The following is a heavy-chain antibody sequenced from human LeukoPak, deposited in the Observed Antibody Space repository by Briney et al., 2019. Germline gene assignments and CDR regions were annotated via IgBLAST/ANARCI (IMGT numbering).Heavy chain of an antibody. CDR2: INPNSGGT. D-gene: IGHD3-3*01. J-gene: IGHJ4*02. Sequence: ASVKVSCKASGYTFTGYYMHWVRQAPGQGLEWMGWINPNSGGTNYAQKFQGRVTMTRDTSISTAYMELSRLRSDDTAVYYCARDYDFWSGYYRLDYWGQGTLVTVSS. V-gene: IGHV1-2*02. CDR3: ARDYDFWSGYYRLDY. CDR1: GYTFTGYY.